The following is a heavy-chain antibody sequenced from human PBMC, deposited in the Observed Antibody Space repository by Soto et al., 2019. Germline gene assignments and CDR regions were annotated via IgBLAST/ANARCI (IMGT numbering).Heavy chain of an antibody. J-gene: IGHJ3*02. CDR2: ISGGGGPT. CDR1: GFTFSTYA. Sequence: EVQLLESGGGLVQPGGSLRLSCTASGFTFSTYAMTWVRQASGKGLEWVSAISGGGGPTYYADSVKGRFTISRDNSKNTLYLQMNSLRADDTAVYYCAKVSRFLDSGLIWGQGTLVTVSS. V-gene: IGHV3-23*01. D-gene: IGHD3-10*01. CDR3: AKVSRFLDSGLI.